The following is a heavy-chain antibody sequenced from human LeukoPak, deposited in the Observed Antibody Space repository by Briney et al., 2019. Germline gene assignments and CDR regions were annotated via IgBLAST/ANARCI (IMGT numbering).Heavy chain of an antibody. D-gene: IGHD3-3*01. CDR3: ARDHGDDAFDI. J-gene: IGHJ3*02. Sequence: ASVKVSCKASGYTFTNYYIHWVRQAPGQGLEWMRWINSNRGGTNYAQKFQGRVTMTRDTSISTAYMELRSVRSDDTAVYYCARDHGDDAFDIWGPGTMVTVSS. CDR1: GYTFTNYY. V-gene: IGHV1-2*02. CDR2: INSNRGGT.